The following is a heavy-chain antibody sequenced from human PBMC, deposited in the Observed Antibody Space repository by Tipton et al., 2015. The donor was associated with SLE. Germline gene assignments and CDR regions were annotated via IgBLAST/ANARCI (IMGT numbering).Heavy chain of an antibody. D-gene: IGHD5-12*01. Sequence: LSLTCTVSGGSISSYYWSWIRQPPGKGLEWIGYIYYSGSTNSNPSLKSRVTISVDTSKNQFSLKLSSVTAADTAVYYCASDTRGLATIGGVFNTWAQGPLAPVSS. J-gene: IGHJ3*02. CDR3: ASDTRGLATIGGVFNT. CDR1: GGSISSYY. V-gene: IGHV4-59*01. CDR2: IYYSGST.